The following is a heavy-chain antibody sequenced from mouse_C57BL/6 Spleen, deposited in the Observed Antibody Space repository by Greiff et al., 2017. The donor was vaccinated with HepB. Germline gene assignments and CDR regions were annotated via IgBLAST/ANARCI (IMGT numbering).Heavy chain of an antibody. CDR1: GFTFSDYY. CDR2: ISNGGGST. CDR3: ARHSDWDYFDY. Sequence: EVKVVESGGGLVQPGGSLKLSCAASGFTFSDYYMYWVRQTPEKRLEWVAYISNGGGSTYYPDTVKGRFTISRDNAKNTLYLQMSRLKSEDTAMYYCARHSDWDYFDYWGQGTTLTVSS. V-gene: IGHV5-12*01. D-gene: IGHD4-1*01. J-gene: IGHJ2*01.